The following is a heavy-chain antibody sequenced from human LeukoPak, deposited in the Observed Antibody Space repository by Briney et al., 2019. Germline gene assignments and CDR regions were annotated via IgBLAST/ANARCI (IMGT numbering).Heavy chain of an antibody. J-gene: IGHJ3*02. D-gene: IGHD3-10*01. V-gene: IGHV3-7*01. CDR1: GFTISNHY. CDR2: VRQDGREK. Sequence: GGSLRLSCAASGFTISNHYISWVRQAPGKGLEWVANVRQDGREKYYVDSVRGRFTVSRDNAKNSMYLQMNSLRAEDTALYYCAREAITMVRGVMRDDAFDIWGQGTMVTVSS. CDR3: AREAITMVRGVMRDDAFDI.